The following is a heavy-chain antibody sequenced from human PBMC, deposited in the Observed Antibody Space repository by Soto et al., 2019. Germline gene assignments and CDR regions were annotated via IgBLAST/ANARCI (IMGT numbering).Heavy chain of an antibody. Sequence: SETLSLTCAVSGGSISSSDWWSWVRQPPGKGLEWIGEIYHSGSTNYNPSLKSRVTISVDKSKNQFSLKLSSVTAADTAVYYCARERSGQLALNYGMDVWGQGTTVTVSS. D-gene: IGHD6-6*01. CDR2: IYHSGST. CDR1: GGSISSSDW. CDR3: ARERSGQLALNYGMDV. V-gene: IGHV4-4*02. J-gene: IGHJ6*02.